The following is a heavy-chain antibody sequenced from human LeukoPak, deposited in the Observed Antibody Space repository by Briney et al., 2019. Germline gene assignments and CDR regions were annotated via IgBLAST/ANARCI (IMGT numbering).Heavy chain of an antibody. CDR1: GYTFTSYG. V-gene: IGHV1-18*01. Sequence: ASVKVSCKASGYTFTSYGISWVRQAPGQGLEWMGWISAYNGNTNYAQKLQGRVTMTTDTSTSTAYMELRSLRSDDTAVYYCARDSGMVRGRIYYYYMDVWGKGTTVTVSS. D-gene: IGHD3-10*01. CDR3: ARDSGMVRGRIYYYYMDV. CDR2: ISAYNGNT. J-gene: IGHJ6*03.